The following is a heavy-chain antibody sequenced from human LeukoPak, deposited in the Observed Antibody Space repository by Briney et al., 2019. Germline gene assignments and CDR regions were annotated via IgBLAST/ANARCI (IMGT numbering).Heavy chain of an antibody. CDR3: ARLLSTSYDFWSGYQF. CDR1: GYSISSGYY. V-gene: IGHV4-38-2*01. Sequence: SETLSLTCALSGYSISSGYYWGWIRQPPGKGLGWIGSLYHGGTTHYNPSLKSRVTISIDKSKNQFSLKVSSETAADTAVYFCARLLSTSYDFWSGYQFWGQGNLVTVSS. D-gene: IGHD3-3*01. CDR2: LYHGGTT. J-gene: IGHJ4*02.